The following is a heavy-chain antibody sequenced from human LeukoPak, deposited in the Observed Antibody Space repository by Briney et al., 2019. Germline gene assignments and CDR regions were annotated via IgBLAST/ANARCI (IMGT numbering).Heavy chain of an antibody. V-gene: IGHV1-69*04. D-gene: IGHD3-3*02. CDR1: GGTFSSYA. J-gene: IGHJ6*02. CDR3: ARDPYSIFGMDV. CDR2: IIPILGIA. Sequence: ASVKVSCKASGGTFSSYAISWVRQAPGQGLEWMGRIIPILGIANYTQKFQGRVTITADKSTSTAYTELSSLRSEDTAVYYGARDPYSIFGMDVWGQGTTVTVSS.